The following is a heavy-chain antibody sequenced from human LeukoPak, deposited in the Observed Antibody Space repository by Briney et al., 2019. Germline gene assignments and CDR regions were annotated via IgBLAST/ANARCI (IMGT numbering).Heavy chain of an antibody. Sequence: VKVSCKASGYTFTSYDINWVRQATGQGLEWMGWMNPNSGNTGYAQKFQGRVTMTRNTSISTAYMELSSLRSEDTAVYYCARGRRVGATIPNAFDIWGQGTMVTVSS. V-gene: IGHV1-8*01. CDR3: ARGRRVGATIPNAFDI. CDR2: MNPNSGNT. D-gene: IGHD1-26*01. J-gene: IGHJ3*02. CDR1: GYTFTSYD.